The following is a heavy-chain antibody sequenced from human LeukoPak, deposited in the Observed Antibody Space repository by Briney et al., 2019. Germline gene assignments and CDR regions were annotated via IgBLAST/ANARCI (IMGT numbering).Heavy chain of an antibody. D-gene: IGHD2-2*01. J-gene: IGHJ5*02. CDR2: IIPIVGAA. CDR3: ARDGLCGSNSRDAWFGP. V-gene: IGHV1-69*01. CDR1: GGTFSSYS. Sequence: SLKLSCKASGGTFSSYSISWVRQAPGQGLEWVGGIIPIVGAANHAQKFKGRVTITADEATSTAYLELSSLRSEDTAVYYCARDGLCGSNSRDAWFGPWGPGTLVTGSS.